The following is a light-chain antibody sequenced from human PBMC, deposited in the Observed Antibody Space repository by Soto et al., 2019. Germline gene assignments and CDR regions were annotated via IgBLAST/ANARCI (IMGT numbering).Light chain of an antibody. CDR3: YSYAGSSTWV. CDR2: EVS. Sequence: QSALTQPRSVSGSPGQSVTISCTGTSSDVGGYNYVSWYQHHPGKAPKVMVHEVSNRPSGVPGRFSGSKSGNTASLTISGLQADDEADYFCYSYAGSSTWVFGGGTQLTVL. V-gene: IGLV2-11*01. CDR1: SSDVGGYNY. J-gene: IGLJ3*02.